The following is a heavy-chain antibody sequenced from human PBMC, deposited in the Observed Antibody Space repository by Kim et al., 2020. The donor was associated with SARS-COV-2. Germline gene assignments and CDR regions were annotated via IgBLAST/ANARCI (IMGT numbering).Heavy chain of an antibody. CDR2: ITGGRETI. Sequence: GGSLRLSCGASGFQYNVWSMNWVRQAPGKGLEWVSYITGGRETIHYSVSVEGRFTVSRDNARNALYLQMNSLRAEDTAVYYCTRGLQHSFDVCCQG. J-gene: IGHJ5*02. D-gene: IGHD2-15*01. CDR1: GFQYNVWS. CDR3: TRGLQHSFDV. V-gene: IGHV3-48*04.